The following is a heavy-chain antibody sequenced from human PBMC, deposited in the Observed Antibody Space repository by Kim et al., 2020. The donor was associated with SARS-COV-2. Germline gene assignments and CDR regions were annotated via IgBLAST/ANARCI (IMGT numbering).Heavy chain of an antibody. V-gene: IGHV3-11*01. CDR3: AREGATISGGGQP. CDR1: GFTFSDYY. CDR2: ISSSGTTI. J-gene: IGHJ4*02. D-gene: IGHD5-12*01. Sequence: GGSLRLSCAAAGFTFSDYYMSWIRQPPGKGLEWVSDISSSGTTISYADAVKGRFFISRDNAKNSVFLQMNTLRVEDTAVYYCAREGATISGGGQPWGQGTLVTVSS.